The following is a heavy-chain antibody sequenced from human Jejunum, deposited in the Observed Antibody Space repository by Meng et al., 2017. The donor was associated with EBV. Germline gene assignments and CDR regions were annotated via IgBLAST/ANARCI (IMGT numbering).Heavy chain of an antibody. V-gene: IGHV1-8*01. CDR3: ARGAQPIDL. CDR2: MNPSNGKT. Sequence: QVQVVQSGAEVEKPGASVKVSCKASGFTFTNYDINWVRQASGQGLEWMGWMNPSNGKTGYAQKFQGRVTMTRDASTSTAYMELSSLRSDDTAVYFCARGAQPIDLWGQGTLVTVSS. D-gene: IGHD3-3*01. CDR1: GFTFTNYD. J-gene: IGHJ5*02.